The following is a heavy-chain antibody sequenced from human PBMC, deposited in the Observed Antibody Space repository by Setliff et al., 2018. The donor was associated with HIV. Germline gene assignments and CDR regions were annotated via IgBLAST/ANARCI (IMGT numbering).Heavy chain of an antibody. D-gene: IGHD2-15*01. V-gene: IGHV3-33*01. CDR1: GFTFSSYA. CDR2: IWFDGSKK. J-gene: IGHJ2*01. CDR3: ASNFRSGYWYFDL. Sequence: GGSLRLSCAASGFTFSSYAMHWVRQAPGKGLEWVAVIWFDGSKKYYTDSVKGRFTISRDNSKNTLFLQMNSLRGDDTAVYYCASNFRSGYWYFDLWGRGTLVTVSS.